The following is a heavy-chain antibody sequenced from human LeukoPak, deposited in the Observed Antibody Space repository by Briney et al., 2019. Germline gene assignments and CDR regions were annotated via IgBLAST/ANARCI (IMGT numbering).Heavy chain of an antibody. CDR2: INHSGST. V-gene: IGHV4-34*01. Sequence: SETLSLTCAVYGGSFSGYYWSWIRQPPGKGLVWIGEINHSGSTNYNPSLKSRVTISVDTSKNQFSLKLSSVTAADTAVYYCARGPFIYDSSGYYYYHLDYWGQGTLVAVSS. J-gene: IGHJ4*02. CDR3: ARGPFIYDSSGYYYYHLDY. CDR1: GGSFSGYY. D-gene: IGHD3-22*01.